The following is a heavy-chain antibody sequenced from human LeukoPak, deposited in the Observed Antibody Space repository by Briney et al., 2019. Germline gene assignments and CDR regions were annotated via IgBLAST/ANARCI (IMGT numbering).Heavy chain of an antibody. Sequence: SGGSLRLSCAASGFTVSSNYMSWVRQAPGKGLEWVSVIYSGGSTYYADPVKGRFTISRDNSKNTLYLQMNSLRAEDTAVYYCARDLKRPAVAGQAPYFDYWGQGTLVTVSS. CDR1: GFTVSSNY. CDR2: IYSGGST. D-gene: IGHD6-19*01. J-gene: IGHJ4*02. V-gene: IGHV3-53*01. CDR3: ARDLKRPAVAGQAPYFDY.